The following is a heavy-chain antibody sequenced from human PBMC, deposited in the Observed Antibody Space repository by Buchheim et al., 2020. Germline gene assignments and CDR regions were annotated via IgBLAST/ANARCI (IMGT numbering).Heavy chain of an antibody. CDR3: ARWPSYPGVYYYGMDV. Sequence: EVQLLESGGGLVQPGGSPRLSCAASGFTFSSYPMSWVRQAPGKGLEWVSAISGSGAGTSYADSVKGRFTMSRDNSKNTLYLQMNSLRAEDTAVYYCARWPSYPGVYYYGMDVWGQGTT. D-gene: IGHD5-24*01. CDR2: ISGSGAGT. J-gene: IGHJ6*02. CDR1: GFTFSSYP. V-gene: IGHV3-23*01.